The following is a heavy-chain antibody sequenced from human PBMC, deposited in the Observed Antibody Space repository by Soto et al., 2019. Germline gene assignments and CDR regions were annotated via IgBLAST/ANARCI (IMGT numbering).Heavy chain of an antibody. J-gene: IGHJ4*02. D-gene: IGHD6-19*01. Sequence: SVKVSCKASGGTFSSYAISWVRQAPGQGLEWMGGIIPIFGTANYAQKFQGRVTITADESTGTAYMELSSLRSEDTAVYYCARFAVAEVIGSIDYWGQGTLVTVSS. V-gene: IGHV1-69*13. CDR2: IIPIFGTA. CDR1: GGTFSSYA. CDR3: ARFAVAEVIGSIDY.